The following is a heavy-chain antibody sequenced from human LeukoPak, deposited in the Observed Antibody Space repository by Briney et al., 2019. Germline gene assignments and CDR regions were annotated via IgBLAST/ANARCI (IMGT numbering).Heavy chain of an antibody. D-gene: IGHD2-2*02. V-gene: IGHV3-23*01. Sequence: SGGSLRLSCAASGFTFSSYAMSWVRQAPGKGLEWVSAISGSGGSTYYADSVKGRFTISRDNSKNMLYLQMNSLRAEDTAVYYCAKAGYGTAIRNAFDYWGQGTLVTVSS. J-gene: IGHJ4*02. CDR1: GFTFSSYA. CDR3: AKAGYGTAIRNAFDY. CDR2: ISGSGGST.